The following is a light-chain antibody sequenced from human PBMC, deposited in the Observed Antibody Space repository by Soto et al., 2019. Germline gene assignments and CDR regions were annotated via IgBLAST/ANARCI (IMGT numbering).Light chain of an antibody. CDR3: SSYTSTVPYV. V-gene: IGLV2-14*01. CDR1: SSDVGGYKY. CDR2: EVS. Sequence: QSALTQPASVSGSPGQSIAISCTGTSSDVGGYKYVSWYKQHPGKAPKLMIYEVSNRPSGVSDRFSGSKSGNTASLTISGLQAEDEADYYCSSYTSTVPYVFGTGTKLTVL. J-gene: IGLJ1*01.